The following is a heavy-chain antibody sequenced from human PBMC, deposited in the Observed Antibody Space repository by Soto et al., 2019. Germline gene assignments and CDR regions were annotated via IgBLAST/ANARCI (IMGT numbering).Heavy chain of an antibody. V-gene: IGHV1-69*12. Sequence: QVQLVQSGAEVKKPGSSVKVSCKASGGTFSSYAISWVRQAPGQGLEWMGGIIPIFGTANYAQKFQGRVTIXAXXSTSTAYMELGSLSAEDTAVYYCARGPHSSSSFDYWGQGTLVTVSS. D-gene: IGHD6-6*01. J-gene: IGHJ4*02. CDR1: GGTFSSYA. CDR3: ARGPHSSSSFDY. CDR2: IIPIFGTA.